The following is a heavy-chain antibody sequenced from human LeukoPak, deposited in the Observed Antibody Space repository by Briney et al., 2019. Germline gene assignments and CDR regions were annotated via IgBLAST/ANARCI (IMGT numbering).Heavy chain of an antibody. CDR3: ARDFYCSGGSCYEEGDAFDI. D-gene: IGHD2-15*01. J-gene: IGHJ3*02. CDR1: GFTFSSYW. CDR2: INSDGSST. Sequence: GGSLRLSCAASGFTFSSYWMHWVRQAPGKGLVWVSRINSDGSSTSYADSVKGRFTISRDNAKNTLYLQMNSLRAEDTAVYYCARDFYCSGGSCYEEGDAFDIWGQGTMVTVSS. V-gene: IGHV3-74*01.